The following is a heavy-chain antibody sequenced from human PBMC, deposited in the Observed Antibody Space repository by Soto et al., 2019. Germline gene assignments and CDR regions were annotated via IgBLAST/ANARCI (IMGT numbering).Heavy chain of an antibody. J-gene: IGHJ6*02. CDR1: GGTFSSYA. D-gene: IGHD3-9*01. CDR3: AAEAYDILTGYYPFQYYYYYGMDV. Sequence: ASVKVSCKASGGTFSSYAISWVRQAPGQGLEWMGGIIPISGTTNYAQKFQERVTITADESTSTAYMELSSLRSEDTAVYYCAAEAYDILTGYYPFQYYYYYGMDVWGQGTTVTVSS. CDR2: IIPISGTT. V-gene: IGHV1-69*13.